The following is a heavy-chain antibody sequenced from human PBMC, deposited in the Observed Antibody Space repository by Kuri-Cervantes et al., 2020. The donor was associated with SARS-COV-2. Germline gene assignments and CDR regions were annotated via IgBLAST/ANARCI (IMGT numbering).Heavy chain of an antibody. J-gene: IGHJ4*02. V-gene: IGHV4-4*02. D-gene: IGHD3-10*01. Sequence: SETLSLTCAVSGGSISSSNWWSWVRQPPGKGLEWIEEIHRTGTTNYNPPLESRVTISVDRSKNQFSLTLRSVTAADTAVYYCAFNYGTGSYFYWGQGTLVTVSS. CDR2: IHRTGTT. CDR3: AFNYGTGSYFY. CDR1: GGSISSSNW.